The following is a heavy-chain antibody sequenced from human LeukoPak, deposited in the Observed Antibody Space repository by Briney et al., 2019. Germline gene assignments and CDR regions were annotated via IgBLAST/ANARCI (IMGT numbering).Heavy chain of an antibody. CDR1: GGSISTGNYY. CDR2: IYYSGST. CDR3: ARHDSGWYNFFDF. D-gene: IGHD6-19*01. Sequence: SDTLSLTCTVSGGSISTGNYYWGWVRQPPGKGLEWIGTIYYSGSTYYNPSLKSRVTITGYTSKNQFSLKLPSVAAADTAVYYCARHDSGWYNFFDFWGQGTLVTVSS. V-gene: IGHV4-39*01. J-gene: IGHJ4*02.